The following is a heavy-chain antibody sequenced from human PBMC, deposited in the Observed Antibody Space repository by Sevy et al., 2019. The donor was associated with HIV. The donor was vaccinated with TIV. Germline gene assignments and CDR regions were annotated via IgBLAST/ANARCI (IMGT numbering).Heavy chain of an antibody. CDR2: INQDGSEK. D-gene: IGHD6-6*01. CDR3: ARAIAKTARDY. V-gene: IGHV3-7*03. J-gene: IGHJ4*01. CDR1: GFSFSNYW. Sequence: GGSLRLSCAASGFSFSNYWMTWVRQTPGKGLEWVANINQDGSEKYYVDSVKGRFTVSRDNTQNSLYLQMNSLRAEDTAVYYCARAIAKTARDYWGQGTLVTVSS.